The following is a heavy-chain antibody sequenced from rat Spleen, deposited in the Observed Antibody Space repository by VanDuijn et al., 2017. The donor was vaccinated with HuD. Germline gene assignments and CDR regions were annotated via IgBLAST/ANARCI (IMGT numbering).Heavy chain of an antibody. CDR1: GYSITSSY. CDR2: ISYSGST. V-gene: IGHV3-1*01. D-gene: IGHD1-3*01. CDR3: ARFLTTVGDY. Sequence: VQLQESGPGLVKPSQSLSLTCSVTGYSITSSYRWNWIRKFPGNKMEWIGHISYSGSTSYNPSLKSRISITRDTSKNQFFLQLNSVTTEDTATYNCARFLTTVGDYWGQGVMVTVSS. J-gene: IGHJ2*01.